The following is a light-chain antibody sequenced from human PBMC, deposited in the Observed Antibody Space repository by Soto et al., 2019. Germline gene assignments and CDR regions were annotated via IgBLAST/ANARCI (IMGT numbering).Light chain of an antibody. V-gene: IGKV3-11*01. J-gene: IGKJ1*01. CDR3: QKRTNWPPWT. CDR2: DAS. Sequence: EIVLTQSPATLSLSPGERATLSCRASQSISRSLAWYQQKPGQAPRLLIYDASNRATGIPARFSGSGSGTDFTLTISSLEPEDFAVYYCQKRTNWPPWTFGHGTKVEVK. CDR1: QSISRS.